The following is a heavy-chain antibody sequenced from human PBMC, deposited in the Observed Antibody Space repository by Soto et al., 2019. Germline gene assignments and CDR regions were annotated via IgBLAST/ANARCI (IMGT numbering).Heavy chain of an antibody. CDR2: ISYDGSNK. CDR1: RLPFSSYG. J-gene: IGHJ6*02. Sequence: GGSLRLSCASSRLPFSSYGMHWVRQAPGKGLEWVAVISYDGSNKYYADSVKGRFTISRDNSKNTLYLQMNSLRAEDTAVYYCAKVAPDIGDYYYGMDVWGQGTTVTVSS. V-gene: IGHV3-30*18. CDR3: AKVAPDIGDYYYGMDV.